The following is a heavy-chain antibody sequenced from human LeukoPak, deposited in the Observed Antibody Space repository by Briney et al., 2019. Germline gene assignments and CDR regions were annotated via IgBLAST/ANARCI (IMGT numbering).Heavy chain of an antibody. D-gene: IGHD3-22*01. CDR3: ARDQGFYDSSGRNWFDP. V-gene: IGHV4-59*12. CDR2: IYHSGST. Sequence: SETLSLTCTVSGGSISNYYWTWIRQPPGKGLEWIGYIYHSGSTHYNPSLKSRVTISVDRSKNQFSLKLSSVTAADTAVYYCARDQGFYDSSGRNWFDPWGQGTLVTVSS. J-gene: IGHJ5*02. CDR1: GGSISNYY.